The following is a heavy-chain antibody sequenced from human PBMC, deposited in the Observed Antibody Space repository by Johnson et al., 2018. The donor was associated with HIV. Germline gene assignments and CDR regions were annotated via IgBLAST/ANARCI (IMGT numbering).Heavy chain of an antibody. Sequence: EVQLVESGGGLVQPGRSLRLSCAASGFTFDDYAMHWVRQAPGKGLEWVSGISWNSGSIGYADSVKGRFTISRDNAKNSLYLQMNSLRAEDTALYYCAKGSSGALYSSSWYGDGAFDIWGQGTMVTVSS. CDR3: AKGSSGALYSSSWYGDGAFDI. V-gene: IGHV3-9*01. D-gene: IGHD6-13*01. CDR2: ISWNSGSI. CDR1: GFTFDDYA. J-gene: IGHJ3*02.